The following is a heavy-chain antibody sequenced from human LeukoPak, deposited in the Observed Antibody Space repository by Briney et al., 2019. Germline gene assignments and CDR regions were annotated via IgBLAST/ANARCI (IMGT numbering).Heavy chain of an antibody. CDR2: IYSGGGT. V-gene: IGHV3-53*01. CDR1: GFTVSSNY. D-gene: IGHD6-6*01. Sequence: GGSLRPSCAASGFTVSSNYMSWVRQAPGKGLEWVSVIYSGGGTYYADSVKGRFTISRDNAKNTLYLQVNNLRAEDTAVYYCARGPNSNWSGLDFWGQGTLLTVSS. J-gene: IGHJ4*02. CDR3: ARGPNSNWSGLDF.